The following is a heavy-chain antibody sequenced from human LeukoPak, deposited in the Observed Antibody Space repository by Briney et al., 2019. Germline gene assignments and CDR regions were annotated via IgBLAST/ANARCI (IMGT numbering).Heavy chain of an antibody. CDR3: AKEGPTALGVPAHYGMDV. D-gene: IGHD2-2*01. J-gene: IGHJ6*04. CDR1: GFTFSSYG. V-gene: IGHV3-30*18. Sequence: VRSLRLFCAASGFTFSSYGMHWVRQAPGKGLEWGAVISYDGSNKYYADSVKGRFTISRDNSKNTLYLQMNSLRAEDTAVYYCAKEGPTALGVPAHYGMDVWGKGTTVTVSS. CDR2: ISYDGSNK.